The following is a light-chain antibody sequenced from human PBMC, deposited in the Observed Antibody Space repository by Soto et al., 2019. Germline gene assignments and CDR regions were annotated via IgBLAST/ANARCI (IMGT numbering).Light chain of an antibody. J-gene: IGKJ1*01. V-gene: IGKV3-20*01. CDR2: GAS. Sequence: EIVLTQSPATLSLSPGERATLSCRASQSVSTNYLAWYQRKPGQAPSLLLSGASSRANDIPNRFSGSGSGTDFTLTITRLKAEDFAVYYCQQYGSSPPTFGQGIKVEIK. CDR3: QQYGSSPPT. CDR1: QSVSTNY.